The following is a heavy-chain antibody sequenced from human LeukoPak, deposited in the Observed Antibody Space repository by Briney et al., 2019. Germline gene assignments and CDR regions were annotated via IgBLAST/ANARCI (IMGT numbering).Heavy chain of an antibody. CDR2: MNHSGST. J-gene: IGHJ6*02. CDR3: ARLTSSGWYFRHGMDV. D-gene: IGHD6-19*01. Sequence: SETLSLICAVYGGSFSGYYWSWVRQPPGKGLEWIGEMNHSGSTNYNPSLKSRVTISVDTSKNQFSLKLSSVTAADTAVYYCARLTSSGWYFRHGMDVWGQGTTVTVSS. CDR1: GGSFSGYY. V-gene: IGHV4-34*01.